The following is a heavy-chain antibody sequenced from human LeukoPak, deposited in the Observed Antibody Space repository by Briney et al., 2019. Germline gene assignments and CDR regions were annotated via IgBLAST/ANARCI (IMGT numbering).Heavy chain of an antibody. CDR2: IYKSGTT. Sequence: SETLSLTCTVSGDSINPYYWNWIRQSAGKGLEGIGHIYKSGTTNFNPSLTRRVTMSLDTSRNQFSLKLRSVTAADTAVYFCARSFLDYMDVWGKGTTVTVSS. D-gene: IGHD2/OR15-2a*01. CDR1: GDSINPYY. CDR3: ARSFLDYMDV. V-gene: IGHV4-4*07. J-gene: IGHJ6*03.